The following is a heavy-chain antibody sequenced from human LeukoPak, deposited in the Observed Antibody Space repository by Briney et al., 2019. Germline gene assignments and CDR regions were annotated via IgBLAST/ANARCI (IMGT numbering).Heavy chain of an antibody. V-gene: IGHV1-18*01. D-gene: IGHD4-17*01. Sequence: ASVKVSCKASGYTFTSYGISWVRQAPGQGLEWMGWISAYNGNTNYAQKLQGRVTMTTDTSTSTAYMELRSLRSDDTAVDYCARGQLRSHRYPSDYWGQGTLVTVSS. CDR1: GYTFTSYG. CDR3: ARGQLRSHRYPSDY. CDR2: ISAYNGNT. J-gene: IGHJ4*02.